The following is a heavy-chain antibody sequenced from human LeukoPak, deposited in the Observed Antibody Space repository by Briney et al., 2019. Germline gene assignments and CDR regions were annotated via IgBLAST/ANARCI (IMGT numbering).Heavy chain of an antibody. CDR2: FDPEDGET. CDR1: GYTLTELS. Sequence: ASVKVSCKVSGYTLTELSMHWVRQAPGKGLEWMGGFDPEDGETIYAQKFQGRVTMTEDTSTDTAYMELCSLRSEDTAVYYCATDPIKIPAAMYAFDIWGQGTMVTVSS. V-gene: IGHV1-24*01. J-gene: IGHJ3*02. CDR3: ATDPIKIPAAMYAFDI. D-gene: IGHD2-2*01.